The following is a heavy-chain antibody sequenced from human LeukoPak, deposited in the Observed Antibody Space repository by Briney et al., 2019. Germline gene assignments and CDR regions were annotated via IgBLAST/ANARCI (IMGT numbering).Heavy chain of an antibody. CDR3: ARGPYSYDSSGAFDI. D-gene: IGHD3-22*01. CDR1: GGSISSSSYY. CDR2: IYYSGST. J-gene: IGHJ3*02. V-gene: IGHV4-61*05. Sequence: SETLSLTCTVSGGSISSSSYYWGWIRQPPGKGLEWIGYIYYSGSTSYNPSLRSRVTISVDTSKNQFSLKLSSVTAADTAVYFCARGPYSYDSSGAFDIWGQGTMVTVSS.